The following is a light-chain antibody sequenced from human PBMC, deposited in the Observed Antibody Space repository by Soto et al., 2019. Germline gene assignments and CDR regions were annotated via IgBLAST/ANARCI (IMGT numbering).Light chain of an antibody. CDR3: ATWDDSLHGPV. CDR2: YDD. V-gene: IGLV1-36*01. Sequence: QSVLTQPPSVSEAPRQRVTISCSGSSSNIGNNAVNWYQQLPGKAPKLIIYYDDLLPSGVSDRFSGSKSGTSASLAISGLQSEDEADYYCATWDDSLHGPVFGGGTQLTVL. CDR1: SSNIGNNA. J-gene: IGLJ2*01.